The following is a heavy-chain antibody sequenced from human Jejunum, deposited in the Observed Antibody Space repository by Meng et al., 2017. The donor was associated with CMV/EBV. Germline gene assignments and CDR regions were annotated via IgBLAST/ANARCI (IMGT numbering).Heavy chain of an antibody. CDR1: EYTFSDFD. CDR3: AKDGGSYLDYYFDY. J-gene: IGHJ4*02. Sequence: KASEYTFSDFDVHWVRQAPGHGLEWMGYINPYTGDTNYAQEFQGRVTMTRDTSTNTAYMELTRLRSDDTALYYCAKDGGSYLDYYFDYWGQGTLVTVSS. V-gene: IGHV1-2*02. CDR2: INPYTGDT. D-gene: IGHD3-16*01.